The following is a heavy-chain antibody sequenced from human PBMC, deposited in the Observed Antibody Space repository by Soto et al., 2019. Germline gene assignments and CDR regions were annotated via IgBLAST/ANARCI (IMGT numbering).Heavy chain of an antibody. CDR2: TYYRSKWYN. D-gene: IGHD6-13*01. CDR1: GDSVSSNSAA. Sequence: PSQTLSLTCAISGDSVSSNSAAWNWIRQSPSRGLEWLGRTYYRSKWYNDYAVSVKSRITINPDTSKNQFSLQLNSVTPEDTAVYYYARRIRIAVAGSAKVYYYGLHVWGQGTTVTVAS. J-gene: IGHJ6*02. V-gene: IGHV6-1*01. CDR3: ARRIRIAVAGSAKVYYYGLHV.